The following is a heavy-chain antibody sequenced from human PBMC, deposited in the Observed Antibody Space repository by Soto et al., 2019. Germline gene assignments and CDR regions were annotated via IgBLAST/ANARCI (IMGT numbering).Heavy chain of an antibody. D-gene: IGHD2-15*01. Sequence: PSETLSLTCTVSGGSISSYYWSWIRQPPGKGLEWIGYIYYSESTNYNPSLKSRVTISVDTSKNQFSLKLSSVTAADTAVYYCARQRAKGSRAIKSYYYYGMDVWGQGTTVTVSS. V-gene: IGHV4-59*08. CDR2: IYYSEST. J-gene: IGHJ6*02. CDR1: GGSISSYY. CDR3: ARQRAKGSRAIKSYYYYGMDV.